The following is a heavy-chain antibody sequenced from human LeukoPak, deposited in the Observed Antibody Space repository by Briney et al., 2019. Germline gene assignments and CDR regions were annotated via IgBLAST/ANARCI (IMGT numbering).Heavy chain of an antibody. CDR3: ARVLGCSSTSCATDDAFDI. V-gene: IGHV4-34*01. Sequence: SETLSLTCAVYGGSFSGYYWSWIRQPPGKGLDWIGEINHSGSTNYNPSLKSRVTISVDTSKNQFSLKLSSVTAADTAVYYCARVLGCSSTSCATDDAFDIWGQGTMVTVSS. CDR1: GGSFSGYY. CDR2: INHSGST. J-gene: IGHJ3*02. D-gene: IGHD2-2*01.